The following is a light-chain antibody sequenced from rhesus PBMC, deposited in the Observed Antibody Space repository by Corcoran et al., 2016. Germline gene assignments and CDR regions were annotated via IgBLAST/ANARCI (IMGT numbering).Light chain of an antibody. J-gene: IGLJ1*01. V-gene: IGLV2-32*02. CDR2: EVS. CDR3: CSYAGNNFCI. CDR1: SSDIGGYNY. Sequence: QAALTQPRPVSGSPGQSVTISFTGTSSDIGGYNYVSWYQQRPGTAPKFMIYEVSKRPSGVSDRFSGSKSGNTASLTISGLQAEDEADYYSCSYAGNNFCIFGGGTRLTVL.